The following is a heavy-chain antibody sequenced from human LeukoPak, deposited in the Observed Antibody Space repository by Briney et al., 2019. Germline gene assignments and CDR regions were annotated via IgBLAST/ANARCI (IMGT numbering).Heavy chain of an antibody. J-gene: IGHJ4*02. CDR3: ASHIAAAGGYY. V-gene: IGHV1-18*01. CDR2: ISAYNGNT. D-gene: IGHD6-13*01. Sequence: ASVKVSCKASGGTFSSYAISWVRQAPGQGLEWMGWISAYNGNTNYAQKLQGRVTMTTDTSTSTAYMELRSLRSDDTAVYYCASHIAAAGGYYWGQGTLVTVSS. CDR1: GGTFSSYA.